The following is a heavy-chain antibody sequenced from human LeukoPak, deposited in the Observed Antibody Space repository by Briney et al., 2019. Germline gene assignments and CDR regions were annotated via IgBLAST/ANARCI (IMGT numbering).Heavy chain of an antibody. J-gene: IGHJ6*04. V-gene: IGHV3-23*01. CDR3: TTDLYSSALDV. Sequence: GGSLRLSCAASGFTFSSYNMNWVRQAPGKGLEWVSAISGSGGSTYYADSVKGRFTISRDNSKNTLYLQMNSLRAEDTAVYYCTTDLYSSALDVWGKGTTVTVSS. CDR1: GFTFSSYN. D-gene: IGHD6-19*01. CDR2: ISGSGGST.